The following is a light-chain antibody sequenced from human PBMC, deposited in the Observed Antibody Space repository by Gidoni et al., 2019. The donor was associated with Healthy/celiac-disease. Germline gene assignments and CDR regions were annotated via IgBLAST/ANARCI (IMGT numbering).Light chain of an antibody. Sequence: DIVLTQSPATLSLSPGERATLSCRASQSVSSYFAWYTQKPGQAPRLLIYDASNRATGIPARCSGSGSGTDFTLTISSLEPEDFAVYYCQQRSNWPPGVTFXPXTKVDIK. V-gene: IGKV3-11*01. CDR1: QSVSSY. CDR2: DAS. J-gene: IGKJ3*01. CDR3: QQRSNWPPGVT.